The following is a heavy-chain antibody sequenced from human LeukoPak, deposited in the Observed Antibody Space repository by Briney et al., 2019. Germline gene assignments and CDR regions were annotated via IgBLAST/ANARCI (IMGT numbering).Heavy chain of an antibody. Sequence: GGSLRLSCAASGFTFSSYSMNWVRQAPGKGLEWVSSISSSSSYIYYADSVKGRFTISRDNAKNSLYLQMNSLRAEDTAVYYCARGSNSGYDYFDYWGQGTLVTVSS. J-gene: IGHJ4*02. CDR2: ISSSSSYI. D-gene: IGHD5-12*01. CDR3: ARGSNSGYDYFDY. V-gene: IGHV3-21*01. CDR1: GFTFSSYS.